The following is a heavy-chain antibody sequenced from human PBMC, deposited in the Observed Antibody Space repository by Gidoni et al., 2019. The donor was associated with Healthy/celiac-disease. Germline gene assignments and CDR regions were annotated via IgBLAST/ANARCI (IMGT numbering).Heavy chain of an antibody. J-gene: IGHJ6*03. D-gene: IGHD5-18*01. Sequence: EVQLVESGGGLVKPGGSLGLSCSASGFTFSSYSMHWVRQAPGKGLEWVSSISSSSSYIYYADSVKGRFTISRDNAKNSLYLQMNSLRAEDTAVYYCAREGYSGDYMDVWGKGTTVTVSS. CDR1: GFTFSSYS. V-gene: IGHV3-21*01. CDR2: ISSSSSYI. CDR3: AREGYSGDYMDV.